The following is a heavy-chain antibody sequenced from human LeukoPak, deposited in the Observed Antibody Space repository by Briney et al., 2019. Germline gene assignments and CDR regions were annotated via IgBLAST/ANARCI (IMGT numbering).Heavy chain of an antibody. J-gene: IGHJ4*02. V-gene: IGHV4-39*07. Sequence: PSETLSLTCTVSGGSISSSSYYWGWIRQPPGKGLEWIGSIYYSGSTNYNPSLKSRVTISVDTSKNQFSLKLSSVTAADTAVYYCARVGGYNQIHPFDYWGQGTLVTVSS. CDR2: IYYSGST. D-gene: IGHD1-14*01. CDR1: GGSISSSSYY. CDR3: ARVGGYNQIHPFDY.